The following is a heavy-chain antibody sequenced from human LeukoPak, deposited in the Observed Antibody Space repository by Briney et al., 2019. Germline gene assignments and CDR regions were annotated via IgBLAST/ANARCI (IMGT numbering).Heavy chain of an antibody. CDR3: ARRSYCSSTTCYDHAAFDI. V-gene: IGHV4-59*08. CDR2: IYYSGST. D-gene: IGHD2-2*01. J-gene: IGHJ3*02. Sequence: SETLSLTCTVSGGSISSHYWSWIRQPPGKGLEWIGYIYYSGSTNYNPSLKSRVTISVDTSKNQFSLKLSSVTAADTVVYYCARRSYCSSTTCYDHAAFDIWGQGTMVTVSS. CDR1: GGSISSHY.